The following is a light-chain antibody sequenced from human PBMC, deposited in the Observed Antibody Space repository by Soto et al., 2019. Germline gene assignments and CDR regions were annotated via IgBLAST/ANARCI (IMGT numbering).Light chain of an antibody. V-gene: IGKV3-20*01. CDR1: QSVRSSY. Sequence: EIVLTQSPGTLSLSPGERATLSCRASQSVRSSYLAWYQQKPGQAPRLLIYGASSRATSIPDRFSGSGSGTDFTLTINRLEPEDLAVYYCQQYGDSPTFGGGTKVEIK. CDR2: GAS. CDR3: QQYGDSPT. J-gene: IGKJ4*01.